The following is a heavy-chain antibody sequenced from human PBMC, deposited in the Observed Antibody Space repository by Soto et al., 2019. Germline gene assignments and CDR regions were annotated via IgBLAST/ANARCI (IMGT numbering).Heavy chain of an antibody. J-gene: IGHJ3*02. V-gene: IGHV3-72*01. D-gene: IGHD3-3*01. CDR3: ASSSYDFWSGYFWADAFDI. CDR2: TRNKANSYTT. Sequence: WVRQAPGKGLEWVGRTRNKANSYTTEYAASVKGRFTISRDDSKNSLYLQTNSLKTEDTAVYYCASSSYDFWSGYFWADAFDIWGQGTMVTVSS.